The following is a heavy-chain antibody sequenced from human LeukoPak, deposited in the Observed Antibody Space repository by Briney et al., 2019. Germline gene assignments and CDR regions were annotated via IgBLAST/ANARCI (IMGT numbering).Heavy chain of an antibody. D-gene: IGHD5-18*01. V-gene: IGHV4-59*08. Sequence: SETLSLTCTGSGGSISSYYWSWIRQPPGKGLERIGYIYYSGSTNYNPSLKSRVTISVDTSKNQFSLKLSSVTAADSAVYYCARREKGYSYGEGGFDPWGQGTLVTVSS. CDR1: GGSISSYY. CDR2: IYYSGST. J-gene: IGHJ5*02. CDR3: ARREKGYSYGEGGFDP.